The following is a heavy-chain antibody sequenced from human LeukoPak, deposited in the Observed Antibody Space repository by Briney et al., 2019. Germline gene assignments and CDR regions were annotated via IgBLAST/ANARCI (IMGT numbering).Heavy chain of an antibody. CDR2: IYYSGST. D-gene: IGHD3-10*01. V-gene: IGHV4-59*08. CDR3: GSGSYYFDY. CDR1: GGSISSYY. J-gene: IGHJ4*02. Sequence: SETLSLTCTVSGGSISSYYWSWIRQPPGKGLEWIGYIYYSGSTKYNPPLKSRVTISVDTSKNQFSLKLSSVTAADTAVYYCGSGSYYFDYWGQGTLVTVST.